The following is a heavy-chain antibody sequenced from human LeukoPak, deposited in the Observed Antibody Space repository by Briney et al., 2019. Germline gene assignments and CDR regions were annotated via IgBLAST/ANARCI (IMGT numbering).Heavy chain of an antibody. Sequence: SETLSLTCTVSGGSITSGSYYWSWLRQPAGKGLEWIGRIYSSGSTSYNPSLTSRVTISVDTSKNQFSLKLSSVTAADTAVYYCARSGQVLARFGETTLGRTAEYFQHCGQGTLATVSS. CDR1: GGSITSGSYY. CDR3: ARSGQVLARFGETTLGRTAEYFQH. J-gene: IGHJ1*01. CDR2: IYSSGST. D-gene: IGHD3-10*01. V-gene: IGHV4-61*02.